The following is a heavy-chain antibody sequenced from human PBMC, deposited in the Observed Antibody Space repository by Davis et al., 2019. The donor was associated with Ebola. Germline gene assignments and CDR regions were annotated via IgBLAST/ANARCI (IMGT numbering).Heavy chain of an antibody. CDR3: TRQGPTSWDS. J-gene: IGHJ4*02. CDR2: IFPDDSDT. D-gene: IGHD2-2*01. CDR1: GYSFTSQW. V-gene: IGHV5-51*01. Sequence: GESLKISCKASGYSFTSQWIAWVRQMPGKGLEWMGFIFPDDSDTTYSPSFQGQVTFSVDRSIRTAYLQWNSLKASDTAIYYCTRQGPTSWDSWGQGTLVTVSS.